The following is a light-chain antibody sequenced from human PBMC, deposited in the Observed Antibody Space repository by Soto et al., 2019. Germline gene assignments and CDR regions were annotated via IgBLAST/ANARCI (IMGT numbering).Light chain of an antibody. CDR3: QQYGGSPRT. Sequence: PGATAILSCGASQSVSSSSLAWYQQKRGQAPRLLIHDASSRATGIPDRFSGSGSGTDFTLTTSRLEPEDFPAYYCQQYGGSPRTFGQGTKVDIK. J-gene: IGKJ1*01. CDR1: QSVSSSS. CDR2: DAS. V-gene: IGKV3-20*01.